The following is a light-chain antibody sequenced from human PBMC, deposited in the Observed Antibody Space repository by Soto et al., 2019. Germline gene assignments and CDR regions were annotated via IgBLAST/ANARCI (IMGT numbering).Light chain of an antibody. Sequence: DVQMTQSPSTLSASVGDRVTINCRASQSINSWLAWYQQKPGQAPKLLISKASSLQGGVSSTFSGSGSGTEFTLTISSLQPDDFATYFCQQYDNYPFTFGPGTKVEI. CDR3: QQYDNYPFT. V-gene: IGKV1-5*03. CDR1: QSINSW. J-gene: IGKJ3*01. CDR2: KAS.